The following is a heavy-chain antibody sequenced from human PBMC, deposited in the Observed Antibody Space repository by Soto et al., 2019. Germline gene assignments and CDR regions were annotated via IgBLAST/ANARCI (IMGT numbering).Heavy chain of an antibody. CDR3: ARGGGMTTVGYYYYYYGMDV. J-gene: IGHJ6*02. CDR2: MNPNSGNT. V-gene: IGHV1-8*01. CDR1: GYTFTSYD. Sequence: QVQLVQSGAEVKKPGASVKVSCKASGYTFTSYDINWVRQATGQGLEWMGWMNPNSGNTGYAQKLQGRVTMTRNTSISTAYKERSSLRSEDTAVYYCARGGGMTTVGYYYYYYGMDVWGQGTTVTVSS. D-gene: IGHD4-17*01.